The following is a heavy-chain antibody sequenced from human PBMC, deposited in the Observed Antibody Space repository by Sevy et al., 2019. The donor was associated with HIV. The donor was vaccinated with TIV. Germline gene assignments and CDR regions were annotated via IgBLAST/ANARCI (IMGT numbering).Heavy chain of an antibody. Sequence: GGSPRLSCAASGFTFSSYAMSWVRQAPGKGLEWVSAISGSGGSTYYADSVKGRFTISRDNSKNTRYLQMNSLRAEDTAVYYCAKVDIVLMVYAIGSQFFDYWGQGTLVTVSS. CDR2: ISGSGGST. CDR3: AKVDIVLMVYAIGSQFFDY. D-gene: IGHD2-8*01. J-gene: IGHJ4*02. V-gene: IGHV3-23*01. CDR1: GFTFSSYA.